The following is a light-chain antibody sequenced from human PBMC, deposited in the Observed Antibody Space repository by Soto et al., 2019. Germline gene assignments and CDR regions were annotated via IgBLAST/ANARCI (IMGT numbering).Light chain of an antibody. CDR3: SSYTSNITPYV. CDR2: HVT. J-gene: IGLJ1*01. Sequence: QSVLTQPASMSGSPGQSITISCTGTSSDVGGYNFVSWYQQHPGKAPKLMIYHVTNRPPGVSSRFSGSKSGNTASLTISGLQAEDEADYYCSSYTSNITPYVFGTGTKVTVL. V-gene: IGLV2-14*01. CDR1: SSDVGGYNF.